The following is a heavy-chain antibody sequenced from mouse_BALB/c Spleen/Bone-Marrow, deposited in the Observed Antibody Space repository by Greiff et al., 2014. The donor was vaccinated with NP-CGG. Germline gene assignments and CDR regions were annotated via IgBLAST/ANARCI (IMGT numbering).Heavy chain of an antibody. CDR2: ISPGDGNT. V-gene: IGHV1S56*01. CDR1: GYTFTTYD. D-gene: IGHD2-4*01. CDR3: ARGGDYHYFDY. J-gene: IGHJ2*01. Sequence: QVQLQQSGPELVKPGALVKISCKASGYTFTTYDINWVKQRPGQGLEWIGWISPGDGNTNYNEKFKGKATLTADKSSSTAYMQLSSLTSENSAVCFCARGGDYHYFDYWGQGTTLTVSS.